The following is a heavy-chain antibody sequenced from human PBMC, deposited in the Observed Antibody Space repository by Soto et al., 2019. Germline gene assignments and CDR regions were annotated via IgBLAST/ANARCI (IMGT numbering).Heavy chain of an antibody. CDR1: GGTFSSYA. CDR2: IIPISDTT. D-gene: IGHD2-2*01. V-gene: IGHV1-69*01. Sequence: QVQLVQSGAEVKKPGSSVKVSCKASGGTFSSYAISWVRQAPGQGLEWMGGIIPISDTTNYAQKFQGRVTITADESTSTAYMELSSLRSEDTALYYGARSQGSSTSLEIYYYYYYGMDVWGQGTTVTVSS. J-gene: IGHJ6*02. CDR3: ARSQGSSTSLEIYYYYYYGMDV.